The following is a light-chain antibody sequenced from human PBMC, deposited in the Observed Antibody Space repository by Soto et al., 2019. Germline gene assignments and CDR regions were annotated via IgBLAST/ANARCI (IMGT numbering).Light chain of an antibody. CDR1: QGVTTN. V-gene: IGKV3-15*01. J-gene: IGKJ4*01. Sequence: MTQSPSTLSASVGDRVTITCRASQGVTTNLAWYQQKPGQAPRLLIYGASTRATGIPARFSGSGSGTEFTLTISSLQSEDFAVYYCQQYNTWPLTFGGGTKVEIK. CDR3: QQYNTWPLT. CDR2: GAS.